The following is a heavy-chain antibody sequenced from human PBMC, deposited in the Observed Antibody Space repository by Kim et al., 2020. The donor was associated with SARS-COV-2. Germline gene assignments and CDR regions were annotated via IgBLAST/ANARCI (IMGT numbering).Heavy chain of an antibody. V-gene: IGHV3-13*01. J-gene: IGHJ5*02. CDR3: ARGARRSSSWYWGRYNWFNP. CDR2: IGTAGDT. D-gene: IGHD6-13*01. Sequence: GGSLRLSCAASGFTFSSYDMHWVRQATGKGLEWVSAIGTAGDTYYPGSVKGRFTISRENAKNSLYLQMNSLRAGDTAVYYCARGARRSSSWYWGRYNWFNPWGQGTLFTVSS. CDR1: GFTFSSYD.